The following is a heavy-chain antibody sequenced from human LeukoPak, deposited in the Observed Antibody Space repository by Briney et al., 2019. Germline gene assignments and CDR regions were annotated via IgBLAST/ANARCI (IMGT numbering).Heavy chain of an antibody. CDR1: GGSISSYY. Sequence: SETLSLTCTVSGGSISSYYWSWIRQPPGKGLEWIGYIYYSGSTNYNPSLKSRVTISIDTSKNQFSLRLSSVTAADTAMYYCARLNENQRDAFDIWGQGTMVTVSS. CDR2: IYYSGST. V-gene: IGHV4-59*01. D-gene: IGHD1-14*01. J-gene: IGHJ3*02. CDR3: ARLNENQRDAFDI.